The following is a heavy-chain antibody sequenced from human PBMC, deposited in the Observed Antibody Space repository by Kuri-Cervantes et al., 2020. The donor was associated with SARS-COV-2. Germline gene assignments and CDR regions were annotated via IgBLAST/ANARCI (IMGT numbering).Heavy chain of an antibody. Sequence: GGSLRLSCTASGFIFSDYYMTWIRQAPGKGLEWVSNIGPSGTTKYYADSVKGRFTISRDNSKNTLYLQMNSLRAEDTAVYYCARESATIDYWGQGTLVTVSS. J-gene: IGHJ4*02. CDR3: ARESATIDY. V-gene: IGHV3-11*04. D-gene: IGHD1-26*01. CDR2: IGPSGTTK. CDR1: GFIFSDYY.